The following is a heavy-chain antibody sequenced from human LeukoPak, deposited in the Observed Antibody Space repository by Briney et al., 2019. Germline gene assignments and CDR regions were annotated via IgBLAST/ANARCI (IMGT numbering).Heavy chain of an antibody. Sequence: GGSLRLSCAASGFSFISYSMNWVRQAPGKGLEWVSYISSSSSPIFYADSVKGRFTISRDNAKNSLYLQMSSLRAEDTAVYYCARSGYCTSTSCLNGRGAFDIWGQGTMVTVSS. CDR2: ISSSSSPI. V-gene: IGHV3-48*04. CDR3: ARSGYCTSTSCLNGRGAFDI. J-gene: IGHJ3*02. CDR1: GFSFISYS. D-gene: IGHD2-2*01.